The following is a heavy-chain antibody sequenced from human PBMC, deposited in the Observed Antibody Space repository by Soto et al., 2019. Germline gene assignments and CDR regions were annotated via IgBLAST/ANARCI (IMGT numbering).Heavy chain of an antibody. D-gene: IGHD3-16*01. Sequence: GGSLRLSCAASGFTFSSYAMSWVRQAPGKGLEWVSAISGSGGSTYYADSVKGRFTISRDNSKNTLYLQMNSLRAEETAVYYCAGGGDNVAPEDYFDYWGQGTLVTVSS. V-gene: IGHV3-23*01. CDR1: GFTFSSYA. CDR2: ISGSGGST. CDR3: AGGGDNVAPEDYFDY. J-gene: IGHJ4*02.